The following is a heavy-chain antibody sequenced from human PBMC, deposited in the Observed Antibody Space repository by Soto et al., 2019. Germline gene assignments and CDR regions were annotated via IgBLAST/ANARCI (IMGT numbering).Heavy chain of an antibody. CDR2: IYYSGST. D-gene: IGHD2-2*01. V-gene: IGHV4-39*01. CDR3: ARGLEGWDIVVVPAATRFDY. J-gene: IGHJ4*02. Sequence: SETLSLTCTVSGGSISSSSYYWGWIRQPPGKGLEWIGSIYYSGSTYYDPPLKSRVTISVDTSKNQFSLKLSSVTAADTAVYYCARGLEGWDIVVVPAATRFDYWGQGTLVTVSS. CDR1: GGSISSSSYY.